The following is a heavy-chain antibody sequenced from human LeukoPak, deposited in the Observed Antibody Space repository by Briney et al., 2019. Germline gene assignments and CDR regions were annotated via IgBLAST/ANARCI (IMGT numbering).Heavy chain of an antibody. J-gene: IGHJ4*02. CDR3: ARADQWLPPDY. CDR2: ISSSGSTI. CDR1: GFAFSSYA. V-gene: IGHV3-11*01. D-gene: IGHD6-19*01. Sequence: NPGGSLRLSCAASGFAFSSYAMSWIRQAPGKGLEWVSYISSSGSTIYYADSVKSRFTISRDNAKNSLYLQTNSLRAEDTAVYYCARADQWLPPDYWGQGTLVTVSS.